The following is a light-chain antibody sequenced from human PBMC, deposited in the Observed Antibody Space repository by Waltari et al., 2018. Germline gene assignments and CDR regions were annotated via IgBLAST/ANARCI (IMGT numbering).Light chain of an antibody. CDR1: SNDVGAHNY. V-gene: IGLV2-11*01. Sequence: QSALTQPRSVSGSPGQSVTITCAGTSNDVGAHNYVSWYQHHPGKAPKLMIYTVNKRPSGVPDRFSGSKSGNTASLTISGLQAEDEADYYCCSYTGTYILVFGGGTKLTVL. CDR2: TVN. CDR3: CSYTGTYILV. J-gene: IGLJ3*02.